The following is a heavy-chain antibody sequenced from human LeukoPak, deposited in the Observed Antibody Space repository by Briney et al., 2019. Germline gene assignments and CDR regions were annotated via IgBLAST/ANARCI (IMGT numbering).Heavy chain of an antibody. V-gene: IGHV4-61*02. CDR3: ARVVWYSYGYFDY. J-gene: IGHJ4*02. Sequence: SETLSLTCTVSGGSISSGSYYWSWIRQPAGKGLEWIGRIYTSGSTNYNPSLKSRVTMSVDTSKNQFSLKLSSVTAADTAVYYCARVVWYSYGYFDYWGQGTLVTVSS. CDR2: IYTSGST. CDR1: GGSISSGSYY. D-gene: IGHD5-18*01.